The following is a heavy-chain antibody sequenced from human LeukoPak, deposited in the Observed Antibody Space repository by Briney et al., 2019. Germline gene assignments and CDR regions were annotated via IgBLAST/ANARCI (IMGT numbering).Heavy chain of an antibody. D-gene: IGHD3-10*01. CDR3: APYAGSYSKYFQH. Sequence: GESLKISCKGSEYSFTNYWIGWVRQMPGKGLEWMGIIYPGDSDTRYSPSFQGQVTISADKSISTAYLQWSSLKASDTAMYFCAPYAGSYSKYFQHWGQGTWVTVSS. J-gene: IGHJ1*01. CDR2: IYPGDSDT. V-gene: IGHV5-51*01. CDR1: EYSFTNYW.